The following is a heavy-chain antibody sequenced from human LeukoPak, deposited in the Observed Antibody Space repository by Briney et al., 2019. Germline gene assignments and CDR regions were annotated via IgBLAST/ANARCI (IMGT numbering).Heavy chain of an antibody. Sequence: SETLSLTCTVSGGSISSYYWSWIRQPPGKGLDWIGYIYYSGSTNYNPSLKSRVTISVDTSKNQFSLKLSSVTAADTAMYYCARVGLWSDDAFDIWGQGTMVTVSS. J-gene: IGHJ3*02. CDR3: ARVGLWSDDAFDI. CDR1: GGSISSYY. D-gene: IGHD4/OR15-4a*01. CDR2: IYYSGST. V-gene: IGHV4-59*01.